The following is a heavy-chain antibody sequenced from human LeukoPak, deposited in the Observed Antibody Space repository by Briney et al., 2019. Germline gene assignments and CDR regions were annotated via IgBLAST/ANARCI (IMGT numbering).Heavy chain of an antibody. CDR3: ARDPPMRYYGMDV. CDR1: GFTVSSNY. D-gene: IGHD2-2*01. CDR2: IYSGGST. V-gene: IGHV3-66*01. Sequence: PGGSLRLSCAASGFTVSSNYMSWVRQAPGKGLEWVSVIYSGGSTYYADSVKGRFTISRDNSKNTLYLQMNSLRAEDTAVYYCARDPPMRYYGMDVWGQGTTVTVSS. J-gene: IGHJ6*02.